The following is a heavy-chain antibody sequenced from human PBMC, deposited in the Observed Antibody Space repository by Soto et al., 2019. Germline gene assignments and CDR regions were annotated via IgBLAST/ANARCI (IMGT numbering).Heavy chain of an antibody. CDR2: IYYSGST. Sequence: QVRLQESGPGLVKPSQTLSLTCTVSGGSISSGGYYWSWIRQHPGKGLEWIGYIYYSGSTYYNPSIESRVTVSVDTSKNQFSLKLSSVTAADTAVYYCASPDPYYYDSSGYPVNFQHWGQGTLVTVSS. CDR3: ASPDPYYYDSSGYPVNFQH. CDR1: GGSISSGGYY. J-gene: IGHJ1*01. D-gene: IGHD3-22*01. V-gene: IGHV4-31*03.